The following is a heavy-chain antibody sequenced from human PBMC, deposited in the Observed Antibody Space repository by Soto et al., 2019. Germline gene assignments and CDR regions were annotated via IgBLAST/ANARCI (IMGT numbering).Heavy chain of an antibody. CDR1: GYTFTSYG. CDR2: ISAYNGNT. D-gene: IGHD6-19*01. Sequence: ASVKVSCKASGYTFTSYGISWVRQAPGQGLEWMGWISAYNGNTNYAQKLQGRVTMTTDTSTSRAYMELRSLRSDDPAVYYGARDREEEQWLAPFDSGGQGTRVTVSS. V-gene: IGHV1-18*01. J-gene: IGHJ4*02. CDR3: ARDREEEQWLAPFDS.